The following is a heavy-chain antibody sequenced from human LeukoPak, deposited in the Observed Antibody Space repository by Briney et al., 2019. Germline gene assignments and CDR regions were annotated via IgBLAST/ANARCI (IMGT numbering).Heavy chain of an antibody. CDR3: ARARRGVVATNYYYYYMDV. Sequence: ASVKVSCKASGYTFTSYDINWVRQATGQGLKWMGWMNPNSGNTGYAQKFQGRVTMTRNTSISTAYMELSSLRSEDTAVYYCARARRGVVATNYYYYYMDVWGKGTTVTVSS. J-gene: IGHJ6*03. D-gene: IGHD2-21*02. V-gene: IGHV1-8*01. CDR1: GYTFTSYD. CDR2: MNPNSGNT.